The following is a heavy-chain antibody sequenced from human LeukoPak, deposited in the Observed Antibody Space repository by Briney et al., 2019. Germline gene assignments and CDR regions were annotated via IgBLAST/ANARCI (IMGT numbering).Heavy chain of an antibody. D-gene: IGHD2/OR15-2a*01. V-gene: IGHV3-21*01. Sequence: GGSMRLCCAASGSTFSSYSMNWVRQAPGKGLEWVSSISSSSSYIYYADSVKGRFTISRDNAKNSLYLQMNSLRAEDTAVYYCARLSTSRPFDPWGQGTLVTVSS. CDR2: ISSSSSYI. CDR3: ARLSTSRPFDP. CDR1: GSTFSSYS. J-gene: IGHJ5*02.